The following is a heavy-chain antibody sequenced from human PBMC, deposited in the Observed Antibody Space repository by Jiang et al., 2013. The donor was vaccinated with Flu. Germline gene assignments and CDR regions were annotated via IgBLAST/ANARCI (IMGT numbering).Heavy chain of an antibody. CDR1: GYSISSGYY. Sequence: LLKPSETLSLTCTVSGYSISSGYYWGWIRQPPGKGLEWIGSIYHSGSTYYNPSLKSRVTISVDTSKNQFSLKLSSVTAADTAVYYCARDRRSSLLSWFDPWGQGTLVTVSS. V-gene: IGHV4-38-2*02. D-gene: IGHD6-13*01. CDR3: ARDRRSSLLSWFDP. CDR2: IYHSGST. J-gene: IGHJ5*02.